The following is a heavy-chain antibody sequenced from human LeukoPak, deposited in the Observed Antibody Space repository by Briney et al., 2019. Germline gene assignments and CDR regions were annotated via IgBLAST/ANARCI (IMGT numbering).Heavy chain of an antibody. CDR2: FDPEDGET. V-gene: IGHV1-24*01. Sequence: ASVKVSCKVSGYTLTESSMHWVRQAPGKGLEWMGGFDPEDGETIYAQKFQGRVTMTEDTSTDTAYMELSSLRSEDTAVYYCATILPRGYSYAYDYWGQGTLATVSS. CDR1: GYTLTESS. J-gene: IGHJ4*02. CDR3: ATILPRGYSYAYDY. D-gene: IGHD5-18*01.